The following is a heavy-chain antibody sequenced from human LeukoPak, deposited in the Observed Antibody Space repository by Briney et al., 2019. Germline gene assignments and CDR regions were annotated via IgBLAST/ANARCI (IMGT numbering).Heavy chain of an antibody. CDR1: GGSISSSSYY. CDR2: IYYSGST. J-gene: IGHJ4*02. CDR3: ARAEQQLVYFDY. D-gene: IGHD6-13*01. Sequence: PAETLSLTCTVSGGSISSSSYYWGWIRQPPRKGLEWIGSIYYSGSTSYNPSLKSRVTISVDTPENQFSLKLSSVTAADTAVYYCARAEQQLVYFDYWGQGTLVTVSS. V-gene: IGHV4-39*07.